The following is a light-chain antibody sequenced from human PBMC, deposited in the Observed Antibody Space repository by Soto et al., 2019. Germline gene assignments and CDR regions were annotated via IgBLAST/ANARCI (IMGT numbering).Light chain of an antibody. J-gene: IGLJ2*01. CDR2: KSD. V-gene: IGLV1-47*01. CDR1: DSNIGSNS. CDR3: ATWDDGLSGVL. Sequence: QSVLTQPPSASGTPGQRVSITCSGSDSNIGSNSVHCYQQVPGMAPKLLVYKSDQRPSGVPDRFSGSKSVTSASLAISGLRAEDEAEYYCATWDDGLSGVLFGGGTKLTVL.